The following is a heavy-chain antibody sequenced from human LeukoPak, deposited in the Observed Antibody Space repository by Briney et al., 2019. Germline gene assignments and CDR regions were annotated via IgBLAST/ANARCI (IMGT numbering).Heavy chain of an antibody. V-gene: IGHV3-20*04. D-gene: IGHD6-13*01. J-gene: IGHJ6*03. CDR1: GFTFDDYG. Sequence: GGSLRLSCAASGFTFDDYGMSWVRQAPGKGLEWVSGINWNGGSTGHADSVKGRFTISRDNVKNSLYLQMNSLRAEDTAVYYCARVTSGITGGTYYYYYMDVWGKGTTVTVSS. CDR2: INWNGGST. CDR3: ARVTSGITGGTYYYYYMDV.